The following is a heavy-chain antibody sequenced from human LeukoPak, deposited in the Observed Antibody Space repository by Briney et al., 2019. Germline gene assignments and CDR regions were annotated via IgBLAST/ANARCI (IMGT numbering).Heavy chain of an antibody. D-gene: IGHD3-22*01. J-gene: IGHJ4*02. V-gene: IGHV3-33*01. CDR1: GFTFSSYG. CDR3: ARDYDSSGYKVNSFGY. Sequence: GGSLRLSCAASGFTFSSYGMPWVRQAPGKGLEWVAVIWYDGSNKYYADSVKGRFTISRDNSKNTLYLQMNSLRAEDTAVYYCARDYDSSGYKVNSFGYWGQGTLVTVSS. CDR2: IWYDGSNK.